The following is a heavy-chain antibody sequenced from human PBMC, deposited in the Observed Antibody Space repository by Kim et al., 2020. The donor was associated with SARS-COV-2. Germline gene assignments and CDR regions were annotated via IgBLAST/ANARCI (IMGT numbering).Heavy chain of an antibody. CDR3: VRHEDYFDGGAFDL. CDR1: GYSFIDYR. D-gene: IGHD3-22*01. CDR2: INPRDSET. Sequence: GESLKISCEGTGYSFIDYRLGWVRQMPGKGLEWMGIINPRDSETTYSPSFQGQVSISVDRSIRTAYLLWSGLKASDTAMYYCVRHEDYFDGGAFDLWGQGTMVTVSS. V-gene: IGHV5-51*01. J-gene: IGHJ3*01.